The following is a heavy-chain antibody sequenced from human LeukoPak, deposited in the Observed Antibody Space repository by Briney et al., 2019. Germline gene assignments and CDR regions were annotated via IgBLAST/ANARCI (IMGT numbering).Heavy chain of an antibody. D-gene: IGHD5-12*01. CDR1: GFTFSYYG. CDR2: IWYDGSIK. CDR3: ASPFSGAEYYYYGMDV. Sequence: PLGALRLSCAASGFTFSYYGMHWVRRAPGKGLEWVAVIWYDGSIKYYADSVKGRFTISRDNSRNTLYLQMSSLRVEDTAVYYCASPFSGAEYYYYGMDVWGKGTTVTVSS. J-gene: IGHJ6*04. V-gene: IGHV3-33*01.